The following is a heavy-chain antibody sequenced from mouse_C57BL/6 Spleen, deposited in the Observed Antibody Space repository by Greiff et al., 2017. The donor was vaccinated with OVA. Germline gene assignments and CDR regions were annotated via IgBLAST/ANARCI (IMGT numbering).Heavy chain of an antibody. J-gene: IGHJ2*01. CDR1: GYTFTDYC. V-gene: IGHV1-76*01. Sequence: QVQLQQSGPELVRPGASVKLSCKASGYTFTDYCINWVKQRPGQGLEWIARIYPGSGNTYYNEKVKGKATLTAEKSSSTAYMQLSSLTSEGSAVYFCGKYGVGGGDYWGQGTTLTVST. CDR2: IYPGSGNT. CDR3: GKYGVGGGDY. D-gene: IGHD1-2*01.